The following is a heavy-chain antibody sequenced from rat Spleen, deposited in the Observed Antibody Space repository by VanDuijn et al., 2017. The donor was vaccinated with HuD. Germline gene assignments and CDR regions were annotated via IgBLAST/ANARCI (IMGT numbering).Heavy chain of an antibody. CDR3: TTKAD. CDR2: INYDGSST. V-gene: IGHV5-31*01. Sequence: EVQLVESGGGLVQPGRSLKLSCVASGFTFNYYWMTWIRQAPTKGLEWVATINYDGSSTFYRDSVRDRFTISRDNAKSTLYLQMDSLKSEDTATYYCTTKADWGQGVMVTVSS. CDR1: GFTFNYYW. J-gene: IGHJ2*01.